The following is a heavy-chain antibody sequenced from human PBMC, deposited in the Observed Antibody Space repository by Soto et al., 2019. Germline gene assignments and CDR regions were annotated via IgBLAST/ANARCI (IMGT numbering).Heavy chain of an antibody. D-gene: IGHD1-26*01. CDR3: AKWKVGALYYFDY. J-gene: IGHJ4*02. CDR2: ISGSGGST. Sequence: EVQLLESGGGLVQPGGSLRLSCAASGFTFSSYAMSWVRQAPGKGLEWVSAISGSGGSTYYADSVKGRFTISRDNSKNTLYLQMNSLRAEDTVVYYCAKWKVGALYYFDYWGQGTLVTVSS. V-gene: IGHV3-23*01. CDR1: GFTFSSYA.